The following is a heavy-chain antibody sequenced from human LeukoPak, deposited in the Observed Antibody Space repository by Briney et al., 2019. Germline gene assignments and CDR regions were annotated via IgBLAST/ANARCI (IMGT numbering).Heavy chain of an antibody. D-gene: IGHD3-9*01. J-gene: IGHJ3*02. CDR1: GYTFTSYD. CDR2: MNPNSANT. CDR3: ARGYDNSDAFDI. Sequence: ASVKVSCKASGYTFTSYDINWVRQATGQGLEWMGWMNPNSANTGYAQKFQGRVTMTRNTSISTAYMELSSLGSEDTAVHYCARGYDNSDAFDIWGQGTMVTVSS. V-gene: IGHV1-8*01.